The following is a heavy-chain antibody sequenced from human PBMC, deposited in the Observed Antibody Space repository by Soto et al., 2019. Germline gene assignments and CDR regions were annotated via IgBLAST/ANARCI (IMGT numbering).Heavy chain of an antibody. CDR1: GGSISSGGFS. D-gene: IGHD3-3*01. J-gene: IGHJ6*02. CDR3: ARVNGLDFWSGYPDRYYYGMDV. Sequence: ILWLTCAVSGGSISSGGFSWSWIRQPPGKGLEWIGYIYHSGSTYYNPSLKSRVTISVDRSKNQFSLKLSSVTAADTAVYYCARVNGLDFWSGYPDRYYYGMDVWGQGTTVTVSS. V-gene: IGHV4-30-2*01. CDR2: IYHSGST.